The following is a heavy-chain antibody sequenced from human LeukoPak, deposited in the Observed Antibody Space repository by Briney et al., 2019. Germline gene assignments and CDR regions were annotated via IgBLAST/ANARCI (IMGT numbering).Heavy chain of an antibody. V-gene: IGHV3-21*01. J-gene: IGHJ4*02. CDR1: GFTFSSYS. CDR2: ISSSSSYI. CDR3: ARDLWGRVVVPAAIDYFDY. D-gene: IGHD2-2*02. Sequence: PGGFLRLSCAASGFTFSSYSMNWVRQAPGKGLEWVSSISSSSSYIYYADSVKGRFTISRDNAKNSLYLQMNSLRAEDTAVYYCARDLWGRVVVPAAIDYFDYWGQGTLVTVSS.